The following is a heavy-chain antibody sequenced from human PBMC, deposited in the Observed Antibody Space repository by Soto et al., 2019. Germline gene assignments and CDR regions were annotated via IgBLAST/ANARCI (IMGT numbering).Heavy chain of an antibody. CDR1: GGTFSSYA. CDR3: ARDRGYCSGGSCYSYYYYGMDV. V-gene: IGHV1-69*06. Sequence: QVQLVQSGAEVKKPGSSVKVSCKASGGTFSSYAISWVRQAPGQGLEWMGGIIPIFGTANYAQKFQGRVTMTRDTSISTAYMELSRLRSADTAVYDCARDRGYCSGGSCYSYYYYGMDVWGQGTTVTVSS. CDR2: IIPIFGTA. D-gene: IGHD2-15*01. J-gene: IGHJ6*02.